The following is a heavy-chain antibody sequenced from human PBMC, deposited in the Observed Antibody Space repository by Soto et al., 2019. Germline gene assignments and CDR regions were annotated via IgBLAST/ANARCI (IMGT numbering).Heavy chain of an antibody. CDR1: GFPFSTYA. CDR2: IVSSGAGT. CDR3: ARGGSSGFKATFDS. Sequence: PGGSLRLSCAASGFPFSTYAMSWVRQAPGKGLEWVSTIVSSGAGTYYPDSMKGWVTMTRDTSINTAYMEVISLKSDDTAVYYCARGGSSGFKATFDSWGQGTLVTVSS. J-gene: IGHJ4*02. V-gene: IGHV3-23*01. D-gene: IGHD3-22*01.